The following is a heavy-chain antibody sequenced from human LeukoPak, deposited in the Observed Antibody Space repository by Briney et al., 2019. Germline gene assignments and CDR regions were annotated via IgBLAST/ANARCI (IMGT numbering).Heavy chain of an antibody. CDR1: GFTFSSYW. J-gene: IGHJ4*02. CDR3: ARAATVTAESAFGY. V-gene: IGHV3-7*01. Sequence: GGSLRLSCAASGFTFSSYWMSWVRQAPGRGLEWVANIKQDGSEKYYVDSVKGRFTITRDNAKNSLYLQMGSLRTEDMAVYYCARAATVTAESAFGYWGQGTLVTVSS. CDR2: IKQDGSEK. D-gene: IGHD4-17*01.